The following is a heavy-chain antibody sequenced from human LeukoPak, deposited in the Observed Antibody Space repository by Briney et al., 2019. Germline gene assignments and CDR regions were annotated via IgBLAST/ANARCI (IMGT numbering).Heavy chain of an antibody. CDR2: IGGSGATT. D-gene: IGHD1-26*01. V-gene: IGHV3-23*01. Sequence: GGSLRLSCAASGFTFSNFVMSWVRQAPGKGLEWVSGIGGSGATTYYAESVKGRFTISRDNSNNTFYLQMNSLRAEDTAVYYCAGGGPYHQTVGGALDYWGQGTPVTVSS. J-gene: IGHJ4*02. CDR1: GFTFSNFV. CDR3: AGGGPYHQTVGGALDY.